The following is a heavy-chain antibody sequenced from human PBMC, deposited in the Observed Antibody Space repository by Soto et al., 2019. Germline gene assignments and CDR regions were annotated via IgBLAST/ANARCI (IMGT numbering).Heavy chain of an antibody. Sequence: ASVKVSCKASGYTFTSYGISWVRQAPGQGLEWMGWISAYNGNTNYAQKLQGRVTMTTDTSTSTAYRELRSLRSDDTAVYYCASQYSSSWFPWPTVTSPHFHYWGRGTLLTVSS. CDR1: GYTFTSYG. V-gene: IGHV1-18*01. J-gene: IGHJ4*02. CDR2: ISAYNGNT. CDR3: ASQYSSSWFPWPTVTSPHFHY. D-gene: IGHD6-13*01.